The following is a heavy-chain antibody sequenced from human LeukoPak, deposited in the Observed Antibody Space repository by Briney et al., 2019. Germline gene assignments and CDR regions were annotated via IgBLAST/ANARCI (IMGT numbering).Heavy chain of an antibody. J-gene: IGHJ4*02. Sequence: GGSLRLSCTASGFTFGDYAMTWVRQAPGKGLEWVGFIASETYGGTAQYAASVKGRFTISRDDSKSIAYLQMDSLKTEDTAVYYCTRDQTPYYWGQGTLVTVSS. CDR3: TRDQTPYY. CDR2: IASETYGGTA. CDR1: GFTFGDYA. V-gene: IGHV3-49*04.